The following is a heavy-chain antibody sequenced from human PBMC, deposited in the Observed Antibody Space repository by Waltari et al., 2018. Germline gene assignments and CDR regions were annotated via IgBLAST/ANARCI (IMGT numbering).Heavy chain of an antibody. V-gene: IGHV3-53*01. CDR3: ARGPPNGASYGTD. CDR2: IYSDGRT. Sequence: EVQLVESGGGLIQPGGSLRLHCAASGLTVTRDGLCWGGRATGKGLEWVSIIYSDGRTYYADSVKGRFTISSDNSKNILYLQMDSLRDDDTGSYYWARGPPNGASYGTDWGQGTLVIVS. CDR1: GLTVTRDG. D-gene: IGHD1-7*01. J-gene: IGHJ4*02.